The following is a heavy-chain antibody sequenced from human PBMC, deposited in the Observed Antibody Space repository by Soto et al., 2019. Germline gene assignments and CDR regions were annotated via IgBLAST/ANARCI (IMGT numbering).Heavy chain of an antibody. CDR1: GFTFSSFA. D-gene: IGHD4-17*01. Sequence: EMQLLESGGGLVQPGGSLRLSCAASGFTFSSFAMSWVRQAPGKGLDWVSAISGSGGSTYSADSVKGRFTISRDNSKNTVYLQMNSLRAEDTAVYYCAKDYSTVTTDPLSVVLFDYWGQGALVTVSS. CDR3: AKDYSTVTTDPLSVVLFDY. J-gene: IGHJ4*02. CDR2: ISGSGGST. V-gene: IGHV3-23*01.